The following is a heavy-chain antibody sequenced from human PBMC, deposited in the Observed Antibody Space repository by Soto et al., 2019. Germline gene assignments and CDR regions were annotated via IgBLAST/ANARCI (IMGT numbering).Heavy chain of an antibody. V-gene: IGHV3-23*01. CDR3: AKAKGAGTDYYYYYGMDV. D-gene: IGHD6-19*01. CDR2: ISGSGGST. Sequence: PXASLILSVAASGFTFSSYAMSWVRQAPGKGLEWVSAISGSGGSTYYADSVKGRFTISRDNSKNTLYLQMNSLRAEDTAVYYCAKAKGAGTDYYYYYGMDVWGQGTTVTVSS. CDR1: GFTFSSYA. J-gene: IGHJ6*02.